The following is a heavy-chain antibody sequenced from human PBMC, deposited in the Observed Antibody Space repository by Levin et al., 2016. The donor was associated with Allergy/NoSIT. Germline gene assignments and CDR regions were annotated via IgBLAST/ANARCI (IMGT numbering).Heavy chain of an antibody. V-gene: IGHV1-46*03. D-gene: IGHD3-3*01. CDR3: AKGGLRFLEWLLFEDLPNEYMDV. J-gene: IGHJ6*03. CDR2: INPSGGST. Sequence: WVRQAPGQGLEWMGIINPSGGSTSYAQKFQGRVTMTRDTSTSTVYMELSSLRSEDTAVYYCAKGGLRFLEWLLFEDLPNEYMDVWGKGTTVTVSS.